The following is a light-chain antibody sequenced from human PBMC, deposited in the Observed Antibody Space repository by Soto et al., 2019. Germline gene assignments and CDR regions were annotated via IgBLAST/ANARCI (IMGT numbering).Light chain of an antibody. CDR2: LEGSGSY. J-gene: IGLJ2*01. CDR3: ETWDSSTYVV. CDR1: SAHSSYI. V-gene: IGLV4-60*03. Sequence: QSVLTQSSSASASLGSSVKLTCTLSSAHSSYIIAWHQQQPGKAPRYLMKLEGSGSYNKGSGVPDRFSGSSSGADRYLTISNLQSEYEADYYCETWDSSTYVVFGGGTKLT.